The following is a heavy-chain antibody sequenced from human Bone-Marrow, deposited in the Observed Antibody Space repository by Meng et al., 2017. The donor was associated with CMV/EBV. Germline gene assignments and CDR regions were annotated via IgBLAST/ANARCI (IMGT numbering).Heavy chain of an antibody. Sequence: GGSLRLSCAASGFGFSRCWLHWVRQVPGKGPMWVSFINRDGTNTKYADSVKGRFTVSRDNAENTLYLQMNSLRVEDTASYSCARGRNYGMDVWGQGTTVTVSS. CDR3: ARGRNYGMDV. D-gene: IGHD5-24*01. J-gene: IGHJ6*02. V-gene: IGHV3-74*03. CDR2: INRDGTNT. CDR1: GFGFSRCW.